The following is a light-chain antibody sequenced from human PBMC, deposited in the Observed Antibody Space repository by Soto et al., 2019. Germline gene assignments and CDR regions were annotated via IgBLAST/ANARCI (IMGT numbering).Light chain of an antibody. Sequence: DVVMTQSPLSLPVTLGQPACVSCKSSQSLVYSDGNTSLNCFQQTPGRSPRRLIYKVSNRDSGVPARFSGSGSGTDFALKISRVEAEDVGVYYCMQGTHWPITFGQGTRLEIK. J-gene: IGKJ5*01. V-gene: IGKV2-30*01. CDR1: QSLVYSDGNTS. CDR3: MQGTHWPIT. CDR2: KVS.